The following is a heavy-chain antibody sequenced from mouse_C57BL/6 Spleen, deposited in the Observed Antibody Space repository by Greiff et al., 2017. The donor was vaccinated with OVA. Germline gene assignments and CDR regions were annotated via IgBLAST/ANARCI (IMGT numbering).Heavy chain of an antibody. CDR1: GYTFTSYW. CDR2: IDPSDSET. CDR3: ARIYYGNGMDY. V-gene: IGHV1-52*01. Sequence: QVQLQQPGAELVRPGSSVKLSCKASGYTFTSYWMHWVKQRPIQGLEWIGNIDPSDSETHYNQKFKDKATLTVDKSSSTAYMQLSSLTSEDSAVYYCARIYYGNGMDYWGQGTSVTVSS. J-gene: IGHJ4*01. D-gene: IGHD2-1*01.